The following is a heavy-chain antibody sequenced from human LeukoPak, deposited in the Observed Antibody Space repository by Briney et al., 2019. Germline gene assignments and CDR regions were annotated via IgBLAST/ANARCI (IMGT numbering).Heavy chain of an antibody. V-gene: IGHV3-7*01. CDR3: AREVLIYTYYYDTSGHNAFDI. CDR1: GFTFSSYW. Sequence: GGSLRLSCAASGFTFSSYWMSWVRQAPGKGLEWVANIKQDGSEKYYVDSVKGRFTISRDNANNSLYLQMNSLRAEDTAVYFCAREVLIYTYYYDTSGHNAFDIWGQGTMVTVSS. CDR2: IKQDGSEK. D-gene: IGHD3-22*01. J-gene: IGHJ3*02.